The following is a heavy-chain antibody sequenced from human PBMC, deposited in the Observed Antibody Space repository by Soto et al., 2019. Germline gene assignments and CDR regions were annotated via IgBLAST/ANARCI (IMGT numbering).Heavy chain of an antibody. CDR2: ISAYNGNT. CDR1: GYSFTSYG. Sequence: GASVKVSCKASGYSFTSYGISWVRQAPGQGLEWMGWISAYNGNTNYAQKLQGRVTMTTDTSTSTAYMELRSLRSDDTAVYYCARDRDYGDVDAFDIWGQGTMVTVSS. CDR3: ARDRDYGDVDAFDI. J-gene: IGHJ3*02. D-gene: IGHD4-17*01. V-gene: IGHV1-18*01.